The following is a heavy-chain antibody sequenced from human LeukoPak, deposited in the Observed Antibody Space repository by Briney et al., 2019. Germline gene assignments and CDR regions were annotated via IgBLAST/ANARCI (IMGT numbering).Heavy chain of an antibody. Sequence: GGSLRLSCAASGFTFSSYWMHWVRQDPVKGLLWVSRINGDGSSIDYADSEKGRFTISRDNAKNTVYLQMNSLKAEDTAVYYCVRGYSSGYRLDYWGQGTLVTVSS. CDR1: GFTFSSYW. CDR2: INGDGSSI. V-gene: IGHV3-74*01. J-gene: IGHJ4*02. D-gene: IGHD3-22*01. CDR3: VRGYSSGYRLDY.